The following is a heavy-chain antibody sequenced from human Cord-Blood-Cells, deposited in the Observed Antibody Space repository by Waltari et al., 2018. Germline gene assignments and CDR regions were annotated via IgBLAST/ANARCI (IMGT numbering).Heavy chain of an antibody. CDR1: GFTFSSYG. D-gene: IGHD3-22*01. J-gene: IGHJ4*02. V-gene: IGHV3-33*01. CDR2: LCVYGSNK. Sequence: QVQLVESGGGVVQPGRSLRLSCAASGFTFSSYGMPWVRRAPGKGLEWVAVLCVYGSNKSYADSVKGRFTTPRQNSKNTLYLQMNGRTAEDTAVYYWAGGVSGYYYDSSGDYWGQGTLVTVSS. CDR3: AGGVSGYYYDSSGDY.